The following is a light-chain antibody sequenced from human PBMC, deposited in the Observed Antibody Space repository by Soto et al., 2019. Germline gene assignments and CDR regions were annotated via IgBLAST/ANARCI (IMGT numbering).Light chain of an antibody. CDR2: EVT. V-gene: IGLV2-8*01. Sequence: QSALTQPPSASGSPGQSVTISCTGTSSDVGAYNYVSWYQQHAGKAPKLVIYEVTKRPSGVPDRFSGSKSANTASLTVSGLQAEDEADYYCSSFASSNTWVFGGGTQLT. CDR1: SSDVGAYNY. CDR3: SSFASSNTWV. J-gene: IGLJ3*02.